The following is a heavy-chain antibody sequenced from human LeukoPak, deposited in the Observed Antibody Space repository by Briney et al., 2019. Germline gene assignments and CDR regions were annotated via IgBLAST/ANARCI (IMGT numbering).Heavy chain of an antibody. V-gene: IGHV4-39*02. CDR1: GGSISSGSYY. J-gene: IGHJ5*02. CDR2: GSS. D-gene: IGHD3-10*01. Sequence: SETLSLTFTVSGGSISSGSYYWGWVRQPPGKGLEWIGSGSSHYNPSLKSRVTISVDTSRSHFSLKLSSVTAADTAVYYCARIGGYMVGGVQNWFDPWGQGTLVTVSS. CDR3: ARIGGYMVGGVQNWFDP.